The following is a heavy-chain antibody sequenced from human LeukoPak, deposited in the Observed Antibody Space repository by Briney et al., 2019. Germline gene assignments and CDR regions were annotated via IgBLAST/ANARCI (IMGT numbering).Heavy chain of an antibody. CDR3: ARQRYFDWLLFFADGYYMDV. CDR1: GGSISSSSYY. Sequence: SETLSLTCTVSGGSISSSSYYWGWIRQPPGKGLEWIGSIYYSGSTYYNPSLKSRATISVDTSKNQFSLKLSSVTAADTAVYYCARQRYFDWLLFFADGYYMDVWGKGTTVTISS. V-gene: IGHV4-39*01. D-gene: IGHD3-9*01. J-gene: IGHJ6*03. CDR2: IYYSGST.